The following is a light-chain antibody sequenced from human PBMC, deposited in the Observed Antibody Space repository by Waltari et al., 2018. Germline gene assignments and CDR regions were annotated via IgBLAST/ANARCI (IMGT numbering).Light chain of an antibody. J-gene: IGLJ3*02. CDR1: SGSVSSTSY. V-gene: IGLV8-61*01. CDR2: KGI. Sequence: QTVVTQEPSLSVSPGGTVTLTFAFSSGSVSSTSYPTWYQQTPGQPPRTLVYKGISRSSGVPDRFSGSILGNTAALTITGAQADDESDYYCSMYMGSGVWVFGGGTKLTVL. CDR3: SMYMGSGVWV.